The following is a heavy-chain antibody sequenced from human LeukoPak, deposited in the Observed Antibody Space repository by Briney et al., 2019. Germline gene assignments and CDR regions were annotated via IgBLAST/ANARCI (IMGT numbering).Heavy chain of an antibody. CDR3: VRDEGAAAGRAFDI. CDR1: GGSISSRDW. J-gene: IGHJ3*02. CDR2: VHHSGST. V-gene: IGHV4-4*02. D-gene: IGHD6-13*01. Sequence: SETLSLTCAVSGGSISSRDWWTWVRQTPGKGLEWIGEVHHSGSTNYNPSLRSRVTMSVDKSKNQFSLKLNSVTAADTAVYYCVRDEGAAAGRAFDIWGQGTMVTVSS.